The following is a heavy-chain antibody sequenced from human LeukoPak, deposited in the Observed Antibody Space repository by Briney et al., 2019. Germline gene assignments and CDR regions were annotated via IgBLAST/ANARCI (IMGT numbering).Heavy chain of an antibody. J-gene: IGHJ4*02. CDR3: ARVLTPLPFIAVAGTYDY. D-gene: IGHD6-19*01. CDR2: ISAYNGNT. CDR1: GYTFTSYG. Sequence: GASVKVSCKASGYTFTSYGISWVRQAPGQGLEWMGWISAYNGNTTYAQKLQGRVTMTTDTSTSTAYMELRSPRSDDTAVYYCARVLTPLPFIAVAGTYDYWGQGTLVTVSS. V-gene: IGHV1-18*01.